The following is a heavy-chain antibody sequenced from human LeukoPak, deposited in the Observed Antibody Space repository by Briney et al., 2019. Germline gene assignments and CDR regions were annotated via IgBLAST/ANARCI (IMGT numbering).Heavy chain of an antibody. CDR1: GGSISSSSYY. Sequence: SETLFLTCTVSGGSISSSSYYWGWIRQPPGKGLEWIGSIYYSGSTYYNPSLKSRVTISVDTSKNQFSLKLSSVTAADTAVYYCARKYYYGSGSYSVFDYWGQGTLVTVSS. CDR3: ARKYYYGSGSYSVFDY. CDR2: IYYSGST. J-gene: IGHJ4*02. D-gene: IGHD3-10*01. V-gene: IGHV4-39*07.